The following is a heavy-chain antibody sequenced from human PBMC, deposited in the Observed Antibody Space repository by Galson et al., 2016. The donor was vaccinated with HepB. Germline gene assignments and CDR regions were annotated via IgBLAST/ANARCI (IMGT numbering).Heavy chain of an antibody. J-gene: IGHJ4*02. V-gene: IGHV3-33*08. D-gene: IGHD6-19*01. CDR2: IWSDGSNK. CDR3: AREWHYSAWFVIDY. Sequence: SLRLSCAASGFTFSSHGLYWVRQAPGKGLEWVSVIWSDGSNKYYADSVKGRFTISRDNSKNTLYLQMNSLRAEDTAVYYCAREWHYSAWFVIDYWGQGTLVTVSS. CDR1: GFTFSSHG.